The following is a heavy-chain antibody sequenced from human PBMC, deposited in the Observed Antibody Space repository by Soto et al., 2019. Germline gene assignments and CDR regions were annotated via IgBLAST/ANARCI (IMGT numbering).Heavy chain of an antibody. CDR2: IIPIFGTA. D-gene: IGHD3-22*01. CDR3: ARDYDSSGYYYDRTYYFDY. J-gene: IGHJ4*02. V-gene: IGHV1-69*12. Sequence: QVQLVQSGAEVKKPGSSVKVSCKASGGTFSSYAISWVRQAPGQGLEWMGGIIPIFGTANYAQKFQGRVTITADESTSTAYMELSSLRSEDTAVYYCARDYDSSGYYYDRTYYFDYWGQGTLVTVSS. CDR1: GGTFSSYA.